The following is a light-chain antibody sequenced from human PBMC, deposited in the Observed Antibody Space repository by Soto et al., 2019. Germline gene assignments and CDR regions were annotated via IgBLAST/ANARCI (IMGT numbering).Light chain of an antibody. CDR2: DVS. CDR1: QNISSY. V-gene: IGKV3-11*01. J-gene: IGKJ1*01. CDR3: QRYNSYFWA. Sequence: IVLTQSPATLSLSPGKRATLSCRASQNISSYLIWYQQKPGQAPRLLIYDVSNRATGIPARFSGSGPGTDFTLTISSLEPEDAATYYCQRYNSYFWAFGQGTKVDIK.